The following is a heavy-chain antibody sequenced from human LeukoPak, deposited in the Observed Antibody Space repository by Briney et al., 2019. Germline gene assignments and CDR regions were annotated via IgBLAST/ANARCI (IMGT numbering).Heavy chain of an antibody. CDR3: ARGAWGDHYFDY. CDR2: IRYDGSNK. J-gene: IGHJ4*02. Sequence: GGSLRLSCAASGFTFSSYGMHWVRQAPGKGLEWVAFIRYDGSNKYYADSVKGRFTISRDNSKNTLYLQMNSLRAEDTAVYYCARGAWGDHYFDYWGQGTLVTVSS. CDR1: GFTFSSYG. D-gene: IGHD3-16*01. V-gene: IGHV3-30*02.